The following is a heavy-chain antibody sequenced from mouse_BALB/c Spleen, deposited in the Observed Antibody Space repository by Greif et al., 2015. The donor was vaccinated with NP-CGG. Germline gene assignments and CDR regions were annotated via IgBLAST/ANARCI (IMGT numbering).Heavy chain of an antibody. CDR1: GYTFTSYN. D-gene: IGHD2-3*01. Sequence: QVQLQQSGAELVKPGASVKMSCKASGYTFTSYNTHWVKQTPGQGLEWIGAIYPGNGDTSYNQKFKGKATLTADKSSSTAYMQLSSLTSEDSAVYDCAGYDGYYWGQGTTLTVSS. CDR3: AGYDGYY. V-gene: IGHV1-12*01. CDR2: IYPGNGDT. J-gene: IGHJ2*01.